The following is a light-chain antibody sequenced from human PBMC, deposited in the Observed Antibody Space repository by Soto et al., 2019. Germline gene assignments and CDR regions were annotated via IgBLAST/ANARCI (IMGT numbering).Light chain of an antibody. CDR2: EVN. CDR3: CSYAGSNTLI. V-gene: IGLV2-8*01. Sequence: QSALTQPPSASGSPGQSVTISCTGTSSDVGIFNYVSWYQQHPDQAPKLLIFEVNKRPSGVPDRFSDSKSGNTASLTVSGLQAEDEADYYCCSYAGSNTLIFGGGTKVTVL. CDR1: SSDVGIFNY. J-gene: IGLJ2*01.